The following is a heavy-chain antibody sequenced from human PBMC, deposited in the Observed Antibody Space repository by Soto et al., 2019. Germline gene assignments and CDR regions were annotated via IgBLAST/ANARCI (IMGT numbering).Heavy chain of an antibody. CDR2: IIPVFGTG. CDR1: GGTFSSYF. D-gene: IGHD6-13*01. Sequence: QVQLVQSGAEVKKAGSSVKVSCKVSGGTFSSYFINWVRQAPGQGLEWVGGIIPVFGTGSYAEKFQGRVTITADESTSTAYMELSRLRSDDTAVYYCARETPSAAAAYYYYGLDVWGQGTTVTVP. J-gene: IGHJ6*02. V-gene: IGHV1-69*01. CDR3: ARETPSAAAAYYYYGLDV.